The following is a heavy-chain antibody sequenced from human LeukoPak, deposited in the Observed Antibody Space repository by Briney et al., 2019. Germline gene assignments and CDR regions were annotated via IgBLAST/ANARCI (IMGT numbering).Heavy chain of an antibody. Sequence: RAPLRLSRAASGFTFSSYAMSSVRQAPGKGLEWVSAISGSGGSTYYADSVKGRFTISRDNYKNTLYLQMNSLRAEDTAVYYCAKDPGIVVVGSGGDAFDIWGQGTMVTVSS. V-gene: IGHV3-23*01. CDR3: AKDPGIVVVGSGGDAFDI. CDR2: ISGSGGST. CDR1: GFTFSSYA. D-gene: IGHD3-22*01. J-gene: IGHJ3*02.